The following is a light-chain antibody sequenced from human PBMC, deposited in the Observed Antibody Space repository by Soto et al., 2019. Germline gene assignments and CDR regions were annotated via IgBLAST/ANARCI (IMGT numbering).Light chain of an antibody. Sequence: DVKMTQSPSTLSASVGDRVTITCRASQSINTWLAWRQQKPGQVPKLLISKASSLESGVPSRFSGSGSGTEFTLTISSLQPDDSATYYCQQFNSYRAFGQGTKVDIK. CDR2: KAS. CDR1: QSINTW. J-gene: IGKJ1*01. V-gene: IGKV1-5*03. CDR3: QQFNSYRA.